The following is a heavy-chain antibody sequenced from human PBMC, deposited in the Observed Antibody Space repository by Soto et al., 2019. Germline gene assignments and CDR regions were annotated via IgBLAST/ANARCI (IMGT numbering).Heavy chain of an antibody. J-gene: IGHJ5*02. V-gene: IGHV3-23*01. CDR3: AKGGSGTNVWLDT. Sequence: EVHLLKSGGGLVQPGGSLRLSCAASGFISSSCAITWVRQPPGKGPEWVSSISDTDFGDATYYADSVKGRFTISRDNSTNTVYLKIDSLGDADTAVYYFAKGGSGTNVWLDTWGQGTLVIVSS. D-gene: IGHD1-7*01. CDR2: ISDTDFGDAT. CDR1: GFISSSCA.